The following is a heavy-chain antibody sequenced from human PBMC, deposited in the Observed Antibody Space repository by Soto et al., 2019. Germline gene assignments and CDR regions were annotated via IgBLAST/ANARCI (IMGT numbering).Heavy chain of an antibody. J-gene: IGHJ4*02. CDR1: GFSLNSRGVG. CDR3: VHRGPVDETGMGFDF. D-gene: IGHD3-9*01. CDR2: VYWDDDK. V-gene: IGHV2-5*02. Sequence: QITLRESGPVLVKPTQTLTLTCTFSGFSLNSRGVGVGWVRQPPGKALEWLAIVYWDDDKRYRPSLRSRLSITKDTPKNQVVMTLTNTDPVDTATYYCVHRGPVDETGMGFDFWGQGSLVTVSS.